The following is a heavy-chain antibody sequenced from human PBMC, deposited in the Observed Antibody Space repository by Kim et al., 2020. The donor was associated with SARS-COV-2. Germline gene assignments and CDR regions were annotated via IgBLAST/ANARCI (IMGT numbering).Heavy chain of an antibody. D-gene: IGHD3-10*01. V-gene: IGHV3-43*02. CDR1: GFTFDDYA. Sequence: GGSLRLSCAASGFTFDDYAMHWVRQAPGKGLEWVSLISGDGGSTYYADSVKGRFTISRDNSKNSLYLQMNSLRTEDTALYYCAKDIRARGRLLWFGELWAADYWGQGTLVTVSS. CDR2: ISGDGGST. CDR3: AKDIRARGRLLWFGELWAADY. J-gene: IGHJ4*02.